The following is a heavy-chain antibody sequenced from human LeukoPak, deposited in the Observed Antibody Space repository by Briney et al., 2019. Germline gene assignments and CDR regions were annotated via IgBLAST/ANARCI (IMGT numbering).Heavy chain of an antibody. D-gene: IGHD2-2*01. CDR2: IHSGGST. CDR3: AGADCSSSTCYLRRSWFDP. J-gene: IGHJ5*02. CDR1: GFTVSSNY. V-gene: IGHV3-53*01. Sequence: SGGSLRLSCAASGFTVSSNYMSWIRQAPGKGLECVSVIHSGGSTYYADSVKGRFTISRDSAKNTLYLQMNSLRAEDTAVYYCAGADCSSSTCYLRRSWFDPWGQGTLVTVSS.